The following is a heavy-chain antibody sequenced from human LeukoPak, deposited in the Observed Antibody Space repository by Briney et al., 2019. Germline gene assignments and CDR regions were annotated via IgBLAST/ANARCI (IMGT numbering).Heavy chain of an antibody. D-gene: IGHD3-22*01. CDR1: GFTFSSYE. Sequence: PGGSLRLSCAASGFTFSSYEMNWVRQAPGKGLEWVPYISSGGTTIYYADSVKGRFTISRGNAKNSLYLQMNSLRAEDTAVYYCAREDRYEGSGYYRSGDYWGQGTLVTVSS. CDR3: AREDRYEGSGYYRSGDY. V-gene: IGHV3-48*03. CDR2: ISSGGTTI. J-gene: IGHJ4*02.